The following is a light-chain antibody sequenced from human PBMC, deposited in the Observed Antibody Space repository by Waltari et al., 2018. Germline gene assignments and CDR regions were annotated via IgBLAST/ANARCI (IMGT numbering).Light chain of an antibody. V-gene: IGLV2-8*01. CDR3: SAYVGSEVV. J-gene: IGLJ3*02. CDR2: EVT. Sequence: QSALTQPPSASGSPGQSVTIACPGTSRDDGGLHYVSWYQQHPDKAPKLLIFEVTKRPSGVPDRFSGSKSGDMASLTVSGLQADDEADYFCSAYVGSEVVFGEGTKLTVL. CDR1: SRDDGGLHY.